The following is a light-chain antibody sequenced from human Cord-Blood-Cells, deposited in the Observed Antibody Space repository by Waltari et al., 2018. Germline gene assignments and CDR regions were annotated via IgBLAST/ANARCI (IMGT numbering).Light chain of an antibody. CDR3: CSYAGSSTWV. J-gene: IGLJ3*02. Sequence: QSALTQPASVSGSPGQSITISCTGTSSVVGSYNLVSWYQQHPGKAPKLMSYEGSKRPSGVSNRFSGSKSGNTASLTISGLQAEDEADYYCCSYAGSSTWVFGGGTKLTVL. V-gene: IGLV2-23*01. CDR1: SSVVGSYNL. CDR2: EGS.